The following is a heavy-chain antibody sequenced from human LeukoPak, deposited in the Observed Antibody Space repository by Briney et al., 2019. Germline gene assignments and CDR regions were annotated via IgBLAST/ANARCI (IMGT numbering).Heavy chain of an antibody. CDR2: ISGSGGST. Sequence: SGGSLRLSCAAYGFTFSSYAMSWVRQAPGKGLEWVSAISGSGGSTYYADSVKGRFTISRDNSKNTLYLQMNSLRAEDTAVYYCAKGYQEYSDYWGQGTLVTVSS. D-gene: IGHD2-15*01. CDR3: AKGYQEYSDY. J-gene: IGHJ4*02. V-gene: IGHV3-23*01. CDR1: GFTFSSYA.